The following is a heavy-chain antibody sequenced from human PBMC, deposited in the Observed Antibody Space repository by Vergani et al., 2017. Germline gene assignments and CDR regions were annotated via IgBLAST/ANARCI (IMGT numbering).Heavy chain of an antibody. J-gene: IGHJ2*01. D-gene: IGHD4-23*01. Sequence: EVHLVESGGGLVKPGGSLRLSCAASGFSFSSSTMNWVRQVPGKGLEWVSAISGGGVSTFYADSVRGRFAISRDNSKNTVYLQLNSLRAEDTAVYYCAKGRGYGGNSGNWYFDLWGRGTLVTVSS. V-gene: IGHV3-23*04. CDR1: GFSFSSST. CDR3: AKGRGYGGNSGNWYFDL. CDR2: ISGGGVST.